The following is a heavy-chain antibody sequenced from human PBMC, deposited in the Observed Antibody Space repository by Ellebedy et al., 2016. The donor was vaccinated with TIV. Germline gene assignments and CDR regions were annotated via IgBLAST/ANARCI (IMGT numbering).Heavy chain of an antibody. CDR1: GFTFSSYN. CDR2: ISSSSSTI. D-gene: IGHD6-19*01. CDR3: ARVRQSLHGYGMDV. V-gene: IGHV3-48*01. Sequence: PGGSLRLSCAASGFTFSSYNMNWVRQAPGKGLEWVSYISSSSSTIYSADSVKCRFTISRDNAKNSLYLQMNSLRAEDTAVYYCARVRQSLHGYGMDVWGQGTTVTVSS. J-gene: IGHJ6*02.